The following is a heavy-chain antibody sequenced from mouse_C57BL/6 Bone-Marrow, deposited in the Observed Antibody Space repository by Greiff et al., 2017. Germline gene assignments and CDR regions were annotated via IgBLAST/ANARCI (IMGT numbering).Heavy chain of an antibody. Sequence: PASGIDFSRYWMSWVRRAPGKGLEWIGEINPDSSTINYAPSLKDKFIISRDNAKNTLYLQMSKVRSEDTALYYCARPRAAQATGFAYWGQGTLVTVSA. CDR3: ARPRAAQATGFAY. D-gene: IGHD3-2*02. CDR2: INPDSSTI. J-gene: IGHJ3*01. CDR1: GIDFSRYW. V-gene: IGHV4-1*01.